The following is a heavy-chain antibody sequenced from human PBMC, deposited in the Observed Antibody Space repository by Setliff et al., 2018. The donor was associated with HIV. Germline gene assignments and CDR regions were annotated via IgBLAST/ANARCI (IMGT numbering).Heavy chain of an antibody. CDR3: ARDFGGYCSSMSCPGLFDP. Sequence: SVKVSCKASGGTFSNYGMSWVRQAPGQGLEWMGGIIPISGTANYAQKFQGRVTITTDESTSTAYMVLSGLRSEDTAVYYCARDFGGYCSSMSCPGLFDPWGQGTLVTVS. V-gene: IGHV1-69*05. CDR2: IIPISGTA. J-gene: IGHJ5*02. CDR1: GGTFSNYG. D-gene: IGHD2-2*01.